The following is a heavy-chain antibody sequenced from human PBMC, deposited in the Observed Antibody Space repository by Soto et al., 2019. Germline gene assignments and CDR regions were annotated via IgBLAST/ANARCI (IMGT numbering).Heavy chain of an antibody. Sequence: AASVKVSCKASGYTFTGYYMHWVRQAPGQGLEWMGWINPNSGGTNYAQKFQGRVTMTRDTSISTAYMELSRLRSDDTAVYYCERENGSSWYYYFAYWGQGTWGTV. CDR3: ERENGSSWYYYFAY. D-gene: IGHD6-13*01. V-gene: IGHV1-2*02. CDR1: GYTFTGYY. CDR2: INPNSGGT. J-gene: IGHJ4*02.